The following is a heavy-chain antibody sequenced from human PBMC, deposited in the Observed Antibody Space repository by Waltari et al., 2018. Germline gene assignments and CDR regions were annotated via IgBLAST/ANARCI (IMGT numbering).Heavy chain of an antibody. V-gene: IGHV1-69-2*01. CDR1: GYTFTDYY. D-gene: IGHD4-17*01. CDR3: ATDRRATVTDGANDY. J-gene: IGHJ4*02. CDR2: VDREDGET. Sequence: EVQLVQSGAEVKKPGATVKISCKASGYTFTDYYMHWVQPAPGKGLEWMGRVDREDGETIYAEKLQGRVTITADTSTDTAYMELSSLRSEDTAVYYCATDRRATVTDGANDYWGQGTLVTVSS.